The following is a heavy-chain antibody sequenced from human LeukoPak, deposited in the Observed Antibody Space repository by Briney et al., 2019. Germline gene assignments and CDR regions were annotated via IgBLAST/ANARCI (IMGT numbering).Heavy chain of an antibody. CDR3: ARGNRREYDYVWGSYRPYFDY. Sequence: KPSETLSLTCTVSGGSISSGGYYWNWIRQHPGKGLEWIGYIYYSGSTYYNPSLKSRVTISVDTSKNQFSLKLSSVTAADTAVYYCARGNRREYDYVWGSYRPYFDYWGQGTLVTVSS. V-gene: IGHV4-31*03. J-gene: IGHJ4*02. CDR1: GGSISSGGYY. D-gene: IGHD3-16*02. CDR2: IYYSGST.